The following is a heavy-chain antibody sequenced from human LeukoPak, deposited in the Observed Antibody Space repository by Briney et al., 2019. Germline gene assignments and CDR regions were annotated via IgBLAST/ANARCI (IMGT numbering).Heavy chain of an antibody. CDR2: IGNTGSAT. J-gene: IGHJ5*02. D-gene: IGHD2-2*01. CDR1: GFTFSNYD. CDR3: VGDTSSQAGGDWFDP. Sequence: GGSLRLSCEASGFTFSNYDMNWVRQVPGEGLEWVSYIGNTGSATYYTDSVKGRFTISRDNAKNSLYLHLSSLRADDTAIYYCVGDTSSQAGGDWFDPWGQGTLVTVSS. V-gene: IGHV3-48*03.